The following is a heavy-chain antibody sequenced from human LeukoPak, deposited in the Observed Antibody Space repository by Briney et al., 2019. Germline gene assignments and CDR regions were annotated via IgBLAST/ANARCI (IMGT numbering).Heavy chain of an antibody. CDR1: GYTFSSYA. V-gene: IGHV1-3*01. CDR3: ARVVVTANSLPDY. D-gene: IGHD2-21*02. J-gene: IGHJ4*02. CDR2: INAGNGDT. Sequence: GASEKVSCKASGYTFSSYAMHWVRQAPGQRLEWMGWINAGNGDTKYSQKFQGRVTITRDTSASTAYMELSSLRSGDTAVYYCARVVVTANSLPDYWGQGTLVIVSS.